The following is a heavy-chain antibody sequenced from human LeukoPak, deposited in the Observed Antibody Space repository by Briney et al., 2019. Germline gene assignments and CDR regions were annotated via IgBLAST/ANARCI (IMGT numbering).Heavy chain of an antibody. J-gene: IGHJ4*02. CDR1: GGSISSYY. CDR3: ARRGYSSSWYYFDY. Sequence: SETLSLTCTVSGGSISSYYWSWIRQPPGKGLEWIGYIYYSGSTNYNPSLKSRVTISVDTSKNQFSLKLSSVTAADTAVYYCARRGYSSSWYYFDYWGQGTLVTVSS. CDR2: IYYSGST. D-gene: IGHD6-13*01. V-gene: IGHV4-59*08.